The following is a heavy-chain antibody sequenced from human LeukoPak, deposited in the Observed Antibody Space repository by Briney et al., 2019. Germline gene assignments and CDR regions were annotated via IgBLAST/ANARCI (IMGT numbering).Heavy chain of an antibody. D-gene: IGHD2-15*01. V-gene: IGHV4-4*07. CDR2: IYTSGST. CDR1: GGSISSYY. CDR3: AREVPCSGGSCYLPYYYGMDV. Sequence: SETLSLTCTVSGGSISSYYWGWIRQPAGKGLEWIGRIYTSGSTNYNPSLKSRVTMSVDTSKNQFSLKLSSVTAADTAVYYCAREVPCSGGSCYLPYYYGMDVWGQGTTVTVSS. J-gene: IGHJ6*02.